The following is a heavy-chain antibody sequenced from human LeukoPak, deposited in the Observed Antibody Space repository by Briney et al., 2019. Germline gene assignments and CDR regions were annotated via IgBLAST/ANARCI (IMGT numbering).Heavy chain of an antibody. CDR1: GFTFSSYG. CDR2: IRYDGSNK. V-gene: IGHV3-30*02. CDR3: SKDPESYYCRNNNCYLDY. Sequence: GGSLRLSCAASGFTFSSYGMHWVRQAPGKGLEWVAFIRYDGSNKYYADSVKGRFTISRDNSKNTLYLQMNSLRAEDTAVYYFSKDPESYYCRNNNCYLDYWGQGTLVTVSS. J-gene: IGHJ4*02. D-gene: IGHD2-2*01.